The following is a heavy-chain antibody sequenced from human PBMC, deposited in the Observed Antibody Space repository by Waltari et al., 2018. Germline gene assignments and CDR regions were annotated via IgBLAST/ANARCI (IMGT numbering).Heavy chain of an antibody. D-gene: IGHD6-6*01. V-gene: IGHV1-46*01. CDR1: GYTFTSYY. J-gene: IGHJ4*02. Sequence: QVQLVQSGAEVKKHGASVKVSCKASGYTFTSYYMHWVRQALGQGLEGLGIINPSGGSPSYDQKFQVRATMTRDTSTSTVYMELSSLRSEDTALYYCALDFVGAAARSLQDFDYWGQGTLVTVSS. CDR2: INPSGGSP. CDR3: ALDFVGAAARSLQDFDY.